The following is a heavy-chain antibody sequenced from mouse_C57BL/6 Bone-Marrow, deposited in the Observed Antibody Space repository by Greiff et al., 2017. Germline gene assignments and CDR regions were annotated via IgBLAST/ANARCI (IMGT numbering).Heavy chain of an antibody. CDR2: IHPKSGST. V-gene: IGHV1-64*01. J-gene: IGHJ4*01. CDR3: AYDYDGAMDY. D-gene: IGHD2-4*01. Sequence: VQLQQPGAELVKPGASVKLSCKASGYTFTSYWMHWVKQRPGQGLEWIGMIHPKSGSTNYNEKFKSKATLTVDKSSSTAYMQLSSLTSEDSAVYYCAYDYDGAMDYWGQGTSVTVSS. CDR1: GYTFTSYW.